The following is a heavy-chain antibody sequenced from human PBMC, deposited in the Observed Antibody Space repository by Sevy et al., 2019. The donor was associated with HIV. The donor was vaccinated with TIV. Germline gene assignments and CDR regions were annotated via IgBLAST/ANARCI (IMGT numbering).Heavy chain of an antibody. CDR3: ARDFYEFGDPRGLDY. V-gene: IGHV3-30-3*01. CDR2: SSYDGGNI. D-gene: IGHD4-17*01. Sequence: GGSLRLSCTAPGFILGYYAMHWVRQAPGKGLEWVAVSSYDGGNIYYADSVQGRFTVSRDNSKNTLYLQMNSLRPEDTAMYYCARDFYEFGDPRGLDYWGQGVLVTVSS. J-gene: IGHJ4*02. CDR1: GFILGYYA.